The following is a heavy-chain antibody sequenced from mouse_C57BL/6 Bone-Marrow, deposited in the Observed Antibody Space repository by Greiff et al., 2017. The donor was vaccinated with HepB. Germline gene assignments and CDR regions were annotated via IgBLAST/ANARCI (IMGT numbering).Heavy chain of an antibody. CDR2: IYPGNSDT. Sequence: EVQLQQSGTVLARPGASVKMSCKTSGYTFTSYWMHWVKQRPGQGLEWIGAIYPGNSDTSYNQKFKSKATLTVDTSSSTAYMQLSSLTSEDSAVYYCARGYYGSRGYYAMDYWGQGTSVTVSS. V-gene: IGHV1-5*01. CDR3: ARGYYGSRGYYAMDY. CDR1: GYTFTSYW. D-gene: IGHD1-1*01. J-gene: IGHJ4*01.